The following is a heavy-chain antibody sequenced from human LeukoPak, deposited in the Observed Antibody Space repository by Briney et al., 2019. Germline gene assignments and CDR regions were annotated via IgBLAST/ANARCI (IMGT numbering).Heavy chain of an antibody. Sequence: SETLSLTCTVSGGSISSSTCYWGWIRQPPGKGLEWIGSIYYGGSTYYNPSLKSRVTISVDTSKNQFSLRLSSVTAADTAVYYCASVASSGYYYEIDYWGQGTLVTVSS. V-gene: IGHV4-39*01. CDR3: ASVASSGYYYEIDY. CDR1: GGSISSSTCY. CDR2: IYYGGST. J-gene: IGHJ4*02. D-gene: IGHD3-22*01.